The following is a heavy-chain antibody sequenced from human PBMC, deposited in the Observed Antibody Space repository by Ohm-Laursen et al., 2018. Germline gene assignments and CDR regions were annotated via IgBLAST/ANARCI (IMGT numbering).Heavy chain of an antibody. J-gene: IGHJ3*02. V-gene: IGHV4-31*03. CDR3: VRQDTSYAFDI. CDR2: LYHSGST. CDR1: SGAINSGGSY. D-gene: IGHD5-18*01. Sequence: TLSLTCIVSSGAINSGGSYWTWIRQHPRRGLEWIGSLYHSGSTFYNPSLESRLSILIDTSKNQFSLKLTSVTAADTALYYCVRQDTSYAFDIWGQGTMVTVPS.